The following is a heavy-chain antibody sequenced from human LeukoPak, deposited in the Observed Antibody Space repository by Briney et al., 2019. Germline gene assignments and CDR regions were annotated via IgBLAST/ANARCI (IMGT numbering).Heavy chain of an antibody. J-gene: IGHJ4*02. CDR2: IYYSGST. V-gene: IGHV4-39*07. Sequence: PSETLSLTCTVSGGSISSSSYYWGWIRQPPGKGLEWIGSIYYSGSTYYNLSLKSRVTISVDTSKNQFSLKLSSVTAADTAVYYCARDLAGTISGWGQGTLVTVSS. CDR3: ARDLAGTISG. D-gene: IGHD5-12*01. CDR1: GGSISSSSYY.